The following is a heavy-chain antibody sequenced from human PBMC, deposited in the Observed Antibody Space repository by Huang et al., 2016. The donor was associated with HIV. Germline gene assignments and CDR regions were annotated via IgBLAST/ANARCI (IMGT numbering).Heavy chain of an antibody. CDR1: GGSIRPSGYY. J-gene: IGHJ4*02. V-gene: IGHV4-39*01. CDR3: ARQDTSGWYADPYYFDY. D-gene: IGHD6-19*01. Sequence: QLQLQESGPGLVKPSETLSLTCTVSGGSIRPSGYYWGWIRQPPGKGLEWIGSIYYRGITSYNPSRKSRVTISVDTYKSQFSLKLSSVTAADTAVYYCARQDTSGWYADPYYFDYWGQGTLVTVSS. CDR2: IYYRGIT.